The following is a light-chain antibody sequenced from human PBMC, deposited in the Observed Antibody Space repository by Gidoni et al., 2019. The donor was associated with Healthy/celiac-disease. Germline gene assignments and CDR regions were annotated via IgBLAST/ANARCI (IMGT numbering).Light chain of an antibody. CDR1: SSDVGSYNL. J-gene: IGLJ1*01. Sequence: QSALTQPASVYGSPGQSITISCTGTSSDVGSYNLVSWYQQHPGKAPNLMIYEVSKRPSGVSNRFSGSKSGNTASLTISGLQAEDDADYYCCSYAGSSTFVFGTGTKVTVL. V-gene: IGLV2-23*02. CDR2: EVS. CDR3: CSYAGSSTFV.